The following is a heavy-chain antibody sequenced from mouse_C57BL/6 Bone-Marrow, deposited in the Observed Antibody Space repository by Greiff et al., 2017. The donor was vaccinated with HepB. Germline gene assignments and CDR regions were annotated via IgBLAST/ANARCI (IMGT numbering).Heavy chain of an antibody. CDR3: ALPYYYAMDY. CDR2: ISSGGSYT. Sequence: VQLKESGGDLVKPGGSLKLSCAASGFTFSSYGMSWVRQTPDKRLEWVATISSGGSYTYYPDSVKGRFTISRDNAKNTLYLQMSSLKSEDTAMYYCALPYYYAMDYWGQGTSVTVSS. J-gene: IGHJ4*01. V-gene: IGHV5-6*01. CDR1: GFTFSSYG.